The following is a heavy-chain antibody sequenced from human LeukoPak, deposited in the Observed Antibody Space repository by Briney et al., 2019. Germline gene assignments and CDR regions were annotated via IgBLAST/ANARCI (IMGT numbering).Heavy chain of an antibody. D-gene: IGHD1/OR15-1a*01. V-gene: IGHV4-39*07. CDR2: HSHSGSA. CDR1: GGSIGSGPYY. Sequence: SETLSLTCTVSGGSIGSGPYYWGWIRQPPGKGLEWIGTHSHSGSAYYNPSLRSRITMSLDTSENQLSLKLYSVTAADTAIYYCARYQTGTMFAVWGQGTLVTISS. CDR3: ARYQTGTMFAV. J-gene: IGHJ4*02.